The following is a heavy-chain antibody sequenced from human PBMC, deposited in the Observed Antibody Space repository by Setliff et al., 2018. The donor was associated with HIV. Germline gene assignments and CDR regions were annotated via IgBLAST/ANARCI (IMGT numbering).Heavy chain of an antibody. D-gene: IGHD3-3*01. V-gene: IGHV3-66*02. CDR2: LYGSGDT. J-gene: IGHJ4*02. Sequence: GGSLRLSCAASGFTLSNTYMAWVRQAPGKRPEWVSTLYGSGDTYHADSVKGRFTLSRDTSKNTMYLQMNSLRPEDTAVYYCARVRLYNTALDYWGQGTLVTVSS. CDR1: GFTLSNTY. CDR3: ARVRLYNTALDY.